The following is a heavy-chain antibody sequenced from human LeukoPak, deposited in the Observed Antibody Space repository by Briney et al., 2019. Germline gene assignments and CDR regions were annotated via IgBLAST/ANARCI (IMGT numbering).Heavy chain of an antibody. CDR1: GFTFSSYW. V-gene: IGHV1-24*01. CDR3: ATQRFPSSRPFDY. CDR2: FDPEDGET. J-gene: IGHJ4*02. Sequence: GGSLRLSCAASGFTFSSYWMSWVRQAPGKGLEWMGGFDPEDGETIYAQKFQGRVTMTEDTSTDTAYMELSSLRSEDTAVYYCATQRFPSSRPFDYWGQGTLVTVSS. D-gene: IGHD6-13*01.